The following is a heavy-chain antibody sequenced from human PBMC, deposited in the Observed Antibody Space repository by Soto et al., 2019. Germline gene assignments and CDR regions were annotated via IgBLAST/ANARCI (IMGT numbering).Heavy chain of an antibody. CDR3: ARDRGIDYSTPLASPFGGMDV. Sequence: ASVKVSCKASGGTFSSYAISWVRQAPGQGLEWMGGIIPIFGTANYAQKFQGRVTITADESTSTAYMELSSLRSEDTAVYYCARDRGIDYSTPLASPFGGMDVWGQGTTVTVSS. V-gene: IGHV1-69*13. D-gene: IGHD4-4*01. J-gene: IGHJ6*02. CDR1: GGTFSSYA. CDR2: IIPIFGTA.